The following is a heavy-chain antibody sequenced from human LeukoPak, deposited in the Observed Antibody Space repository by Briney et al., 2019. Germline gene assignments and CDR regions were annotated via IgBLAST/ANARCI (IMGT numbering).Heavy chain of an antibody. CDR2: IYWDDDK. Sequence: GPTLVNPTQTLTLTCTFSGFSLSTSGVGVGWIRQPPGKALEWLALIYWDDDKRYSPSLKTRLTITKDTSKNQVVPTMTNMDPVDTATYYCAHERFAVAAPGYFHHWGQGTLVTVSS. CDR3: AHERFAVAAPGYFHH. CDR1: GFSLSTSGVG. D-gene: IGHD6-19*01. J-gene: IGHJ1*01. V-gene: IGHV2-5*02.